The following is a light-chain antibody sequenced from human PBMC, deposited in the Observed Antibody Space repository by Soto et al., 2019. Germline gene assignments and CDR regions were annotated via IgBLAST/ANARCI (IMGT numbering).Light chain of an antibody. Sequence: DIQMTQSPSSLSASVGDRVTITCRASQVISTSLAWYQVKPGKAPKLLIYAASTLESGVPSRFSATVSGTEFSLTIASLQPEDFATYYCQQLFDSPITFGQGTRLEMK. CDR1: QVISTS. CDR3: QQLFDSPIT. V-gene: IGKV1-9*01. CDR2: AAS. J-gene: IGKJ5*01.